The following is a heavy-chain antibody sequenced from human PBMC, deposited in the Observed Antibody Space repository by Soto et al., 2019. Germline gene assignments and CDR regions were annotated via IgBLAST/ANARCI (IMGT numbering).Heavy chain of an antibody. CDR3: ATGPHSRSAYYSYYYGMDV. CDR2: IIPIFGTA. J-gene: IGHJ6*02. Sequence: SVKVSGKASGGTFSSYAISWVRQAPGQGLEWMGGIIPIFGTANYSQKFQGRVTITADESTSIAYIELSSLRSEDTAVYYCATGPHSRSAYYSYYYGMDVWGQGPTVNVSS. V-gene: IGHV1-69*13. CDR1: GGTFSSYA. D-gene: IGHD3-3*02.